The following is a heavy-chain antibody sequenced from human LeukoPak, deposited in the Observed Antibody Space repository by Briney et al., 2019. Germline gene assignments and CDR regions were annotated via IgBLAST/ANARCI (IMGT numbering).Heavy chain of an antibody. CDR3: ARVMVGYYDSSGYYYFDY. J-gene: IGHJ4*02. Sequence: PSETLSLTCTVSGGSISSGSYYWSWIRQPAGKGLEWIGRIYTSGSTNYNPSLKSRVTISVDTSKNQFSLKLSSVTAADTAVYYCARVMVGYYDSSGYYYFDYWGQGTLVTVSS. CDR1: GGSISSGSYY. CDR2: IYTSGST. D-gene: IGHD3-22*01. V-gene: IGHV4-61*02.